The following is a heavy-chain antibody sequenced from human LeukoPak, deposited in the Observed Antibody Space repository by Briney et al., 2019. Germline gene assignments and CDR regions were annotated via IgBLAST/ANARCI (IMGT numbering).Heavy chain of an antibody. CDR2: ISAYNGNT. Sequence: GASVKVSCKASGYTFTSYGISWVRQAPGQGLEWMGWISAYNGNTNFAQKLQGRVTMTTDTSTSTAYMELRSLRSDDTAVYYCARDPGGRQLVEEEVGYYYYYMDVWGKGTTVTVSS. D-gene: IGHD6-6*01. V-gene: IGHV1-18*01. CDR3: ARDPGGRQLVEEEVGYYYYYMDV. J-gene: IGHJ6*03. CDR1: GYTFTSYG.